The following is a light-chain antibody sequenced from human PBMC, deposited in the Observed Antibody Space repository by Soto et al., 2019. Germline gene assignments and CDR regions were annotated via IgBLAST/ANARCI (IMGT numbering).Light chain of an antibody. V-gene: IGKV1-5*01. J-gene: IGKJ1*01. CDR1: QSIGRF. CDR3: QQFYMGWT. Sequence: DIQMTQSPSTLSASVGDRVTITCRASQSIGRFLAWYQHQPGKAPKLLIYDASTLESGVPSRFSGTGSGTEFTFSITRLQPEDFGTYYCQQFYMGWTFGQGTKVDI. CDR2: DAS.